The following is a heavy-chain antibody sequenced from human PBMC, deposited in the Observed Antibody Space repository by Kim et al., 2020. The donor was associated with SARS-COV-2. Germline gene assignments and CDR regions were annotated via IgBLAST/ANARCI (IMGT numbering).Heavy chain of an antibody. D-gene: IGHD6-19*01. V-gene: IGHV4-39*01. J-gene: IGHJ4*02. CDR3: ARHDSSGWRFGY. CDR2: IFYSGST. Sequence: SETLSLTCTVSGGSISSSSYYWGWIRQPPGKGLEWIGTIFYSGSTYYNPSLKSRVTISVDTSKNQFSLKLSSVTAADPAVYYCARHDSSGWRFGYWGQGTLVTVSS. CDR1: GGSISSSSYY.